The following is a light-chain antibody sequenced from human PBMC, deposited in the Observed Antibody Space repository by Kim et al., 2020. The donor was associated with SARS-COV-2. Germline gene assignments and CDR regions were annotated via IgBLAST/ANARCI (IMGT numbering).Light chain of an antibody. CDR2: DVS. Sequence: QSALTQPASVSGSPGQSITISCTGTSSDVGGYNYVSWYQQHPGKAPKLMIYDVSKRPSGVSNRFSGSKSGNTASLTISGLQAEDEGDYCCSSYTTSSTYVFGTGTKVTVL. V-gene: IGLV2-14*01. CDR3: SSYTTSSTYV. J-gene: IGLJ1*01. CDR1: SSDVGGYNY.